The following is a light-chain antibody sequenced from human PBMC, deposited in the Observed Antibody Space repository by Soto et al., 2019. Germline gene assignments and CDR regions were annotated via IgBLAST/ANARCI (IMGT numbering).Light chain of an antibody. CDR1: SSNIGSNN. CDR2: CNN. Sequence: QSVLTQPPSASGTPGQRVTISCSGSSSNIGSNNVNWYQQHPGTAPKLLIYCNNQRPSGVSDRFSGSKSGSTASLAISGLQAEDEADYYCASCTDSRNGQVFGGGTKLTVL. V-gene: IGLV1-44*01. J-gene: IGLJ3*02. CDR3: ASCTDSRNGQV.